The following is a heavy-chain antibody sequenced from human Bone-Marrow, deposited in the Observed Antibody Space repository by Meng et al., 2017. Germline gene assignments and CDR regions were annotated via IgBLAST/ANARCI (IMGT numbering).Heavy chain of an antibody. Sequence: QGQLGQSGAEVKKPGASVKVSCKASGYTFTGYYMHWVRQAPGQGLEWMGWINPNSGGTNYAQKFQGRVTMTRDTSISTAYMQLSRLRSDDTAVYYCARDGLGYCSGGSCYWGDDWFDPWGQGTLVTVSS. V-gene: IGHV1-2*02. CDR3: ARDGLGYCSGGSCYWGDDWFDP. D-gene: IGHD2-15*01. CDR1: GYTFTGYY. J-gene: IGHJ5*02. CDR2: INPNSGGT.